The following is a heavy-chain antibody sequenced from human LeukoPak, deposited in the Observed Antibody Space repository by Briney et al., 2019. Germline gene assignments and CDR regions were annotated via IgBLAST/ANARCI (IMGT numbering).Heavy chain of an antibody. CDR1: GGSISSYY. Sequence: SETLSLTCTVSGGSISSYYWSWIQQPPGKGLEWIGYIYYSGSTNYNPSLRSRVTISVDTSKNQFSLKLSSVTAADTAVYYCARGVFWGSRWYFDLWGRGTLVTVSS. CDR3: ARGVFWGSRWYFDL. D-gene: IGHD7-27*01. V-gene: IGHV4-59*01. CDR2: IYYSGST. J-gene: IGHJ2*01.